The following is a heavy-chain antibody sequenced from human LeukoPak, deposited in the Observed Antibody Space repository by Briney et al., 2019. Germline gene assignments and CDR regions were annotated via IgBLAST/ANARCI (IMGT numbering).Heavy chain of an antibody. Sequence: GGSLRLSCAASGFTFSSYWMNWARQAPGKGLEWVSGISGSGGSTYYADSVKGRFTISRDNSKKTLFLQMNSLRAEDTAVYYCAKWNSITSYWNYFGMDVWGQGTTVTVSS. D-gene: IGHD1-1*01. J-gene: IGHJ6*02. CDR1: GFTFSSYW. CDR2: ISGSGGST. V-gene: IGHV3-23*01. CDR3: AKWNSITSYWNYFGMDV.